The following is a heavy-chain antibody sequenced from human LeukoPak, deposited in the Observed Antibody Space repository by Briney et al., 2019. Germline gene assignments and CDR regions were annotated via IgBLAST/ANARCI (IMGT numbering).Heavy chain of an antibody. J-gene: IGHJ4*02. CDR2: IKEDGSDQ. D-gene: IGHD6-13*01. Sequence: GGTLILSCAASGFTFSRYWMSWVRQAPGRGLEWVANIKEDGSDQDYVDYVKGRFTISRDVAKNPLHLQRNSRRAEDTAVYYCARAGYSNSCFDYWGEGTLVTVSS. V-gene: IGHV3-7*04. CDR1: GFTFSRYW. CDR3: ARAGYSNSCFDY.